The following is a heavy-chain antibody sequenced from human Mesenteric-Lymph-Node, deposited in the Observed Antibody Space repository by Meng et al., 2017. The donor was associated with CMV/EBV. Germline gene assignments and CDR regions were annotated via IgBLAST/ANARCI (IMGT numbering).Heavy chain of an antibody. Sequence: ISSNIYFWGWVRQPPGKGLEWIGSIYYSGSTYYNPSLQSRVTISVDTSKNQFSLKLSSVTAADAAVYYCARHGYYDSSGYYFFWFDPWGQGTLVTVSS. D-gene: IGHD3-22*01. CDR2: IYYSGST. V-gene: IGHV4-39*01. CDR3: ARHGYYDSSGYYFFWFDP. CDR1: ISSNIYF. J-gene: IGHJ5*02.